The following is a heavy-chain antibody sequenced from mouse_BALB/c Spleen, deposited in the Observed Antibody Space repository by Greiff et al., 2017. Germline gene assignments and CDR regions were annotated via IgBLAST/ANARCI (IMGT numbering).Heavy chain of an antibody. CDR1: GYSITSGYY. J-gene: IGHJ4*01. D-gene: IGHD3-1*01. V-gene: IGHV3-6*02. CDR2: ISYDGSN. CDR3: ARGGLLKDAMDY. Sequence: EVQLVESGPGLVKPSQSLSLTCSVTGYSITSGYYWNWIRQFPGNKLEWMGYISYDGSNNYNPSLKNRISITRDTSKNQFFLKLNSVTTEDTATYYCARGGLLKDAMDYWGQGTSVTVSS.